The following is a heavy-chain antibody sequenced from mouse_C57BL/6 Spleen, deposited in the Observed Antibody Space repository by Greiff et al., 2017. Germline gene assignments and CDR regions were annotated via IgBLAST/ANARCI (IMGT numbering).Heavy chain of an antibody. CDR3: AREGGYGSSYNYAMDY. CDR2: ISDGGSYT. CDR1: GFTFSSYA. J-gene: IGHJ4*01. V-gene: IGHV5-4*01. Sequence: EVQGVESGGGLVKPGGSLKLSCAASGFTFSSYAMSWVRQTPEKGLEWVATISDGGSYTYYPDNVKGRFTISRDNAKNNLYLQMSHLKSEDTAMYYCAREGGYGSSYNYAMDYWGQGTSVTVSS. D-gene: IGHD1-1*01.